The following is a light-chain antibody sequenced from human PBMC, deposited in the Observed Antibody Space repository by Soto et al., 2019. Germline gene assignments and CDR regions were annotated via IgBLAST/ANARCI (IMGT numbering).Light chain of an antibody. J-gene: IGKJ3*01. Sequence: EIVLTQSPGTLSLSPGERATLSCRASQSVSSSYLAWYQQKPGQAPRLLIYGASSRATGIPDRFSGSGSGTDFTLTIRRREPEDFAVYYWQQYGSSPFTFGPGTKVDIK. V-gene: IGKV3-20*01. CDR1: QSVSSSY. CDR3: QQYGSSPFT. CDR2: GAS.